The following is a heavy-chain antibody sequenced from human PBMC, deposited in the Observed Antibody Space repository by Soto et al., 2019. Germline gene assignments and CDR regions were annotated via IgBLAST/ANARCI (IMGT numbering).Heavy chain of an antibody. D-gene: IGHD6-6*01. Sequence: GGSLRLSGAASGFTFSSYAISWVRQAPGKGLDWGSAISGSGGSTYYADSVKGRFTISRDNSKNTLYLHMNSLRAEHTAVYYCAKDLAYISSWVYWSHGTLVTVSS. CDR1: GFTFSSYA. CDR2: ISGSGGST. J-gene: IGHJ4*01. CDR3: AKDLAYISSWVY. V-gene: IGHV3-23*01.